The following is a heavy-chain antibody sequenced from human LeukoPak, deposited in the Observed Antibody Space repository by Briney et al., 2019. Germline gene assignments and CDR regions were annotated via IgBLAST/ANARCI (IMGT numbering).Heavy chain of an antibody. CDR1: GYTFTGYY. D-gene: IGHD5-18*01. CDR2: INPNSGGT. CDR3: ASLVDTAMVH. V-gene: IGHV1-2*04. Sequence: ASVKVSCKASGYTFTGYYMHWVRQAPGQGLEWMGWINPNSGGTNYAQKFQGWVTMTRDTSISTAYMELSRLRSEDTAVYYCASLVDTAMVHWGQGTLVTVSS. J-gene: IGHJ4*02.